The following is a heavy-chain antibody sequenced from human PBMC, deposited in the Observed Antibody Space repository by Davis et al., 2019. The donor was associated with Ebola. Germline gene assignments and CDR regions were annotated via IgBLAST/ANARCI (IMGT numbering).Heavy chain of an antibody. CDR2: ITWDSSST. V-gene: IGHV3-43*01. CDR3: AKATEYYYYMDV. CDR1: GFTFDDYS. J-gene: IGHJ6*03. Sequence: GESLKISCAASGFTFDDYSMHWVRQAPGKGLEWVSLITWDSSSTYYADSVEGRFTISRDNSKNSLYLQMNSLRTEDTALYYCAKATEYYYYMDVWGKGTTVTVSS.